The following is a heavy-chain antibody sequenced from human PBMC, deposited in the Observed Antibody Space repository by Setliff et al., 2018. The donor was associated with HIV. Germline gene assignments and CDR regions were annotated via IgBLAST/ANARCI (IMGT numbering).Heavy chain of an antibody. CDR2: IKQDGSEK. Sequence: GGSLRLSCAASGFTFSTYWMSWVRQAPGKGLEWVANIKQDGSEKYYVDSVKGRSTISRDNAKNSLYLQMNSLRAEDTAVYYCASVLRYYGSGSYPFGYWGQGTLVTVSS. V-gene: IGHV3-7*01. J-gene: IGHJ4*02. CDR3: ASVLRYYGSGSYPFGY. CDR1: GFTFSTYW. D-gene: IGHD3-10*01.